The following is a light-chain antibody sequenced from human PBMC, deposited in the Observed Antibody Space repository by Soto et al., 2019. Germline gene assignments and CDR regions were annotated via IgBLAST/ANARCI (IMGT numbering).Light chain of an antibody. V-gene: IGLV4-60*03. CDR3: ETWDSYTVV. J-gene: IGLJ2*01. Sequence: QSVLTQSSSASASLGSSVTLTCTLSSGLSSYIITWHQQQPGKAPRYLMQLEGSGSYNKGSRVPDRFSGSSSGTDRYLNISNRRSEDEADYYCETWDSYTVVFGGGTELTVL. CDR1: SGLSSYI. CDR2: LEGSGSY.